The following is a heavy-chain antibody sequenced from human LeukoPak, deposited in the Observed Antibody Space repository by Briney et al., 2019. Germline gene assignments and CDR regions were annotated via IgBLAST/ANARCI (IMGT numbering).Heavy chain of an antibody. CDR2: IYYSGST. CDR1: GGSISSSSYY. Sequence: PSETLSLTCTVSGGSISSSSYYWGWIRQSPGMGIEWIGSIYYSGSTYYNPSPKSRVTISVDTSKNQFSLRLSSVTAADTAIYYCARSIGTTGWANAFDIWGLGTMVTVSS. J-gene: IGHJ3*02. CDR3: ARSIGTTGWANAFDI. V-gene: IGHV4-39*01. D-gene: IGHD1-1*01.